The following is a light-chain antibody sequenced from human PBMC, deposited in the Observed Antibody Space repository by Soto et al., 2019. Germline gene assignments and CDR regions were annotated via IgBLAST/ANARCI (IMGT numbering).Light chain of an antibody. Sequence: EIVWTQSTATLSSFPGDRFTPSGVASQSVSSNLAWYQQKPGQASRLLIYGAYTRATGITARFSGSGSGTEFTLTISGLQSEDFAVYYCQQYNDWPRTVGQGTKVDIK. CDR1: QSVSSN. CDR2: GAY. J-gene: IGKJ1*01. CDR3: QQYNDWPRT. V-gene: IGKV3-15*01.